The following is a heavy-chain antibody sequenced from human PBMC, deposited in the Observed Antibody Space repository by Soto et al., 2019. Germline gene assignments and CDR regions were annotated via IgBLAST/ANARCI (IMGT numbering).Heavy chain of an antibody. CDR2: ISSTTNYI. J-gene: IGHJ4*02. CDR3: ARESEDLTSNFDY. V-gene: IGHV3-21*06. Sequence: PGESLKISCAASGFTFTRYSMNWVRQAPGKGLEWVSSISSTTNYIYYGDSMKGRFTISRDNAKNSLYLEMNSLRAEDTAEYYCARESEDLTSNFDYWGQGTLVTVSS. CDR1: GFTFTRYS.